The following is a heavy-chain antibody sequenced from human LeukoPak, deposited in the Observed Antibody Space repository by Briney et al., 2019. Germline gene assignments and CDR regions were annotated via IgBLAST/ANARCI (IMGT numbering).Heavy chain of an antibody. CDR1: GGSISSGSYY. D-gene: IGHD3-10*01. CDR2: IYTSGST. J-gene: IGHJ3*02. Sequence: PSETLSLTCTVSGGSISSGSYYWSWIRQPAGKGLEWIGRIYTSGSTNYNPSLKSRVTISVDTSKNQFSLKLSSVTAADTAVYYCARDLNYYGSGSYYSQNAFDIWGQGTMVTVSS. V-gene: IGHV4-61*02. CDR3: ARDLNYYGSGSYYSQNAFDI.